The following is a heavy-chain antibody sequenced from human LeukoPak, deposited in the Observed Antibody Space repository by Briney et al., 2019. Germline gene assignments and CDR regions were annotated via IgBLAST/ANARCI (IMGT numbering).Heavy chain of an antibody. CDR3: ARGSDGGNSADS. J-gene: IGHJ4*02. CDR1: GGSISSYY. D-gene: IGHD4-23*01. V-gene: IGHV4-59*12. CDR2: IYYSGST. Sequence: PSETLSLTCTVSGGSISSYYWSWIRQPPGKGLEWIGYIYYSGSTNYNPSLKSRVAISVDTSKNQFSLKVSSVTAADTAVYYCARGSDGGNSADSWGQGTLVTVSS.